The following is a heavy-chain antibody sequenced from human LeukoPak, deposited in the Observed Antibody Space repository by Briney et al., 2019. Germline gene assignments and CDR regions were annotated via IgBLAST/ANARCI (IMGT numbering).Heavy chain of an antibody. V-gene: IGHV3-23*01. CDR2: ISTSVHST. D-gene: IGHD3-16*01. J-gene: IGHJ4*02. CDR3: ARERGEGRTRNFDY. Sequence: GGSLRLSCEASGFTFNNYAMSWVRQAPGKGLEWVSTISTSVHSTYYSDSVKGRFTISRDNSKNTLYLQMNSLKPEDTAMYYCARERGEGRTRNFDYWGQGTLVTVSS. CDR1: GFTFNNYA.